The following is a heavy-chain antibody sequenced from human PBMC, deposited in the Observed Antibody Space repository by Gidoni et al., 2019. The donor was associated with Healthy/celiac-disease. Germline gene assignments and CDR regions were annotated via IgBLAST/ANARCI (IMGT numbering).Heavy chain of an antibody. CDR3: ARDLRSIAAAGTYYYYYGMDV. J-gene: IGHJ6*02. V-gene: IGHV4-4*02. CDR2: IYHSGST. CDR1: GGSISSSNW. D-gene: IGHD6-13*01. Sequence: QVQLQESGPGLVKPSGTLSLTCPVSGGSISSSNWWSWVRQPPGKGLEWIGEIYHSGSTNYNPSLKSRVTISVDKSKNQFSLKLSSVTAADTAVYYCARDLRSIAAAGTYYYYYGMDVWGQGTTVTVSS.